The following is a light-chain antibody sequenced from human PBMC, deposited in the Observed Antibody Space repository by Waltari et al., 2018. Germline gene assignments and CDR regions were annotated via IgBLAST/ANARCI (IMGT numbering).Light chain of an antibody. CDR2: ENT. V-gene: IGLV1-51*02. CDR1: SSNIGNNY. Sequence: QSALTQPPSVSAAPGQRVTISCSGGSSNIGNNYVSWYRQFPGTAPKLLIYENTGRPSGIPGLFSGSKSGTSATLDITGLQAGDEADYYCGTWDSSLSGAVFGGGTHLTVL. J-gene: IGLJ7*01. CDR3: GTWDSSLSGAV.